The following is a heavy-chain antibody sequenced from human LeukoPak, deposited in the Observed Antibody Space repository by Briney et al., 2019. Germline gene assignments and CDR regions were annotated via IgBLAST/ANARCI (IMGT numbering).Heavy chain of an antibody. V-gene: IGHV4-59*01. CDR3: ARVSRSYYYFDY. Sequence: KPSETLSLTCTVSGGSISSYYWSWIRQPPGKGLEWIGYFYYSGSTNYNPSLKSRVTISVDTSKNQFSLKLSSVTAADTAVYYCARVSRSYYYFDYWGQGTLVTVSS. CDR1: GGSISSYY. D-gene: IGHD1-26*01. CDR2: FYYSGST. J-gene: IGHJ4*02.